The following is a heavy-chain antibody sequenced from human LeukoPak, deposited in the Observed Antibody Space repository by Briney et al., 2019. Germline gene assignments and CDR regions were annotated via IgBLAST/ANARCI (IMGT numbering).Heavy chain of an antibody. V-gene: IGHV3-21*01. Sequence: GGSLRLSCAASGLTFNSYTMNWVRQAPGKGLEWVSSISSSSSYIYYAASVKGRFTISRDNAKNSLYLQMNRLRAEDTAVYYCARERGYSYGDDAFDIWGQGTMVTVSS. CDR3: ARERGYSYGDDAFDI. J-gene: IGHJ3*02. D-gene: IGHD5-18*01. CDR2: ISSSSSYI. CDR1: GLTFNSYT.